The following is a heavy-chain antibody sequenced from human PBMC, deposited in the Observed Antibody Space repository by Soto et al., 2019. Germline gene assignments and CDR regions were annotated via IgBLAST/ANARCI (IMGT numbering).Heavy chain of an antibody. CDR1: GFTFSSYA. CDR3: VKDVRETGYSSGWFH. D-gene: IGHD6-19*01. J-gene: IGHJ4*02. V-gene: IGHV3-64D*08. Sequence: PGGSLRLSCSASGFTFSSYAMHWVRQAPGKGLEYVSAISSNGGSTYYADSVKGRFTISRDNSKNTLYLQMSSLRAEDMAVYHCVKDVRETGYSSGWFHWGQGTLVTVSS. CDR2: ISSNGGST.